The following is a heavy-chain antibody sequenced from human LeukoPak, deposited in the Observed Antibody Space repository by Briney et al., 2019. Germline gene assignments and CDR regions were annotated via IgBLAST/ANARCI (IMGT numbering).Heavy chain of an antibody. CDR2: ISSSSSYI. J-gene: IGHJ4*02. CDR3: AREVSIALASWSDY. CDR1: GFTFSSYS. Sequence: GGSLRLSCAASGFTFSSYSMNWVRQAPGKGLEWVSSISSSSSYIYYADSVKGRFTISRDNAKNSLYLQMNSLRAEDTAVYYCAREVSIALASWSDYWGQGTLVTVSS. V-gene: IGHV3-21*01. D-gene: IGHD6-19*01.